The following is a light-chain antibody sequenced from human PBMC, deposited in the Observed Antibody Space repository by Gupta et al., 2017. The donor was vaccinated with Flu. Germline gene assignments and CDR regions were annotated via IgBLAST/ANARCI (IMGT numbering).Light chain of an antibody. J-gene: IGKJ2*01. CDR2: DAS. CDR1: QSVSSY. Sequence: SPTTLSLSPGERATRSCRASQSVSSYLAWYQQKPGQAPRLLIYDASNRATGIPARFSGSGSGTDFTLTSSSLEPEDFAVYYWQQRSNWYTFGQGTKLEIK. CDR3: QQRSNWYT. V-gene: IGKV3-11*01.